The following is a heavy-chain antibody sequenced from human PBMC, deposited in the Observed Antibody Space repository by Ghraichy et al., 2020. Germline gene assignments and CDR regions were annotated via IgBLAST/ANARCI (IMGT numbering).Heavy chain of an antibody. Sequence: GGSLRLSCVVSGFTFTNYAMSWVRQAPGKGLEWVSSISGNGDNTRDADSVKGRFTISRDNSKNTLYLQMNSLRVEDTGVYYCAKNPRQEASHIWFDPWGQGTLVTVSS. CDR2: ISGNGDNT. J-gene: IGHJ5*02. V-gene: IGHV3-23*01. D-gene: IGHD2-21*01. CDR1: GFTFTNYA. CDR3: AKNPRQEASHIWFDP.